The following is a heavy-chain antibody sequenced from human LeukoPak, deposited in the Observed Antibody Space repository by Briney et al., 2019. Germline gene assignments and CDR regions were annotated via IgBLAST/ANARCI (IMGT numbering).Heavy chain of an antibody. CDR3: SGRDSSRSPRAY. CDR1: GFTLSRYV. J-gene: IGHJ4*02. CDR2: IKLDGSEK. V-gene: IGHV3-7*01. D-gene: IGHD2-2*01. Sequence: GRSLRLSCAASGFTLSRYVMNWVRQAPGRGLEWVANIKLDGSEKYYVDSVKGRFPISRDNAKNEVYLEMNSLRAEDTGVYYCSGRDSSRSPRAYWGQGTLVSVSS.